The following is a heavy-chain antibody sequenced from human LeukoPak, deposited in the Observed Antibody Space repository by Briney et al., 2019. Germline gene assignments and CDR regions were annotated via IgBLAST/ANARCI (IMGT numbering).Heavy chain of an antibody. CDR1: GGTFSSYA. J-gene: IGHJ4*02. D-gene: IGHD3-22*01. CDR2: IIPIFGTA. Sequence: SVKVSCKASGGTFSSYAISWVRQAPGQGLEWMGGIIPIFGTANYAQKFQGRLPITADESTSTAYMELSSLRSEDTAVYYCASSVRIVVAVFDYWGQGTLVTVSS. V-gene: IGHV1-69*01. CDR3: ASSVRIVVAVFDY.